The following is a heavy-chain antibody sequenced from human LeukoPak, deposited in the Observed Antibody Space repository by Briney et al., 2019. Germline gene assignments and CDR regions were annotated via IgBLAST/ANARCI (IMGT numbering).Heavy chain of an antibody. D-gene: IGHD1-26*01. Sequence: PGRSLRLSCAASGFTFNKYALHWVRQAPGKGLEWVAIISYDESNKFYADSVKDRFTISRDNSNNTLYLQMNSLRAEDTAVYYCASRGAAYIRYWGQGILVAVSS. CDR3: ASRGAAYIRY. J-gene: IGHJ4*02. CDR1: GFTFNKYA. V-gene: IGHV3-30*01. CDR2: ISYDESNK.